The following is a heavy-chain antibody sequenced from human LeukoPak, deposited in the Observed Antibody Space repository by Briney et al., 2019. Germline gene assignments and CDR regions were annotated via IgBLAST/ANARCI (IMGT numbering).Heavy chain of an antibody. CDR2: SIPILGIA. V-gene: IGHV1-69*04. J-gene: IGHJ5*02. CDR1: AGTFSSYT. CDR3: ARERDDYGDYNWFDP. D-gene: IGHD4-17*01. Sequence: SVKVSCEASAGTFSSYTISWVRQAPGQGLEWMGRSIPILGIANYAPKFQRRVTITADKFTSRAYMELSSLRSEDTAVYYCARERDDYGDYNWFDPWGQGTLVTVSS.